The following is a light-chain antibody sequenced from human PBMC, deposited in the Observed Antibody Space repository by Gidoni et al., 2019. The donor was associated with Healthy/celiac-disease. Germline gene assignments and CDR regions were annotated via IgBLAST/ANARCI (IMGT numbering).Light chain of an antibody. CDR2: DAS. CDR1: QGISSW. J-gene: IGKJ2*01. CDR3: RQANSFPPYT. Sequence: DIQMTQPPSSVSSSVGERVTITCRASQGISSWLAWYQQKPGKAPKLLIYDASSLQSGVPSRLSSGGSGTEFTLTISSLQPEDFATYYCRQANSFPPYTFGQGTKLEIK. V-gene: IGKV1-12*01.